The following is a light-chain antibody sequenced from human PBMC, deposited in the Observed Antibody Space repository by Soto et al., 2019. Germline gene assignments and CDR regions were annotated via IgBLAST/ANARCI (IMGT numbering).Light chain of an antibody. CDR2: EGT. V-gene: IGLV2-23*01. CDR3: CSYASSNSV. CDR1: NSDVGSYNL. Sequence: QSALTQPASVSGSPGQSITISCTGTNSDVGSYNLVSWYQHHPGKAPKLMIYEGTKRPSGVSNRFSGSKSGNTASLTISGLQDEDEADYYCCSYASSNSVFGTGTKVTVL. J-gene: IGLJ1*01.